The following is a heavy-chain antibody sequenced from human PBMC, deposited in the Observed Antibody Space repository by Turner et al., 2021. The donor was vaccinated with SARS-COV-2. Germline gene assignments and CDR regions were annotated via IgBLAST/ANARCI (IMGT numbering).Heavy chain of an antibody. D-gene: IGHD5-12*01. J-gene: IGHJ3*02. Sequence: HVQLVQSGAEVKTPGASVKVSCKVSGYTLTELSMHWVRQSPGKGLEWMGGFDPEDGETIYEQKFQGRVTMTEDTSTDTADMELSSLRSEDTAVYYCATCRDGYNWGAFHIWGQGTMVTVSS. CDR2: FDPEDGET. CDR3: ATCRDGYNWGAFHI. CDR1: GYTLTELS. V-gene: IGHV1-24*01.